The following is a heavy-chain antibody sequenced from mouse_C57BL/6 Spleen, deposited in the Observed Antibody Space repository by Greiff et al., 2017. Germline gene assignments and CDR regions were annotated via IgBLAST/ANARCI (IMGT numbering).Heavy chain of an antibody. CDR3: TLTTVVATRYFGV. V-gene: IGHV14-4*01. D-gene: IGHD1-1*01. J-gene: IGHJ1*03. CDR1: GFNINDDY. CDR2: IDPENGDT. Sequence: VQLQQSGAELVRPGASVTLSCTASGFNINDDYMHWVKQRPEQGLEWIGWIDPENGDTEYASKFQGKATITADTSSNTAYLQLSSLTSEDTAVYYCTLTTVVATRYFGVWGTGTTVTVSS.